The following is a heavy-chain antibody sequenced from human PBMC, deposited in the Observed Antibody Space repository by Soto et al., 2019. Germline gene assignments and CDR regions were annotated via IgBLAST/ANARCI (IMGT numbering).Heavy chain of an antibody. CDR2: IYYSGST. CDR1: SGSISNQY. Sequence: PSETLSLTCTVSSGSISNQYWSWVRQPPGKGLEWIGYIYYSGSTNYNPSLKSRVTISVDTSKNQLSLKLRSVTAADTAVYYCARKGYFDYWGQGALVTVSS. J-gene: IGHJ4*02. V-gene: IGHV4-59*08. CDR3: ARKGYFDY.